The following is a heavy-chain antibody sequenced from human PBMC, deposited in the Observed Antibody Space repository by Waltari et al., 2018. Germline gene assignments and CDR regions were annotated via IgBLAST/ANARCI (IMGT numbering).Heavy chain of an antibody. Sequence: EVQLVESGGGLVQPGRSLRLSCAASGFTFDDYAMHWVRQAPGKGLEWVSGISWNSGSKGYADSVKGRFTNSMDNAKNSLDLQMNRLRAEDMALYYCAKDRARFSGKDAFDIWGQGTMVTVSS. V-gene: IGHV3-9*03. J-gene: IGHJ3*02. CDR2: ISWNSGSK. D-gene: IGHD3-10*01. CDR3: AKDRARFSGKDAFDI. CDR1: GFTFDDYA.